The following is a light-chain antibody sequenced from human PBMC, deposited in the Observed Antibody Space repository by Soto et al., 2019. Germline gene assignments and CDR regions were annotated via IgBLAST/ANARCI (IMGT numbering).Light chain of an antibody. CDR1: QSVGRNY. CDR3: QQYASSPLT. Sequence: EIVSTQSPGTLSLSPGERATLSCRASQSVGRNYLAWYQQKPGQAPRLLIHGASNRATGIPDRFSGSGSGTDFTLTISRLEPEDFAVYYCQQYASSPLTFGGGTEVEIK. J-gene: IGKJ4*01. CDR2: GAS. V-gene: IGKV3-20*01.